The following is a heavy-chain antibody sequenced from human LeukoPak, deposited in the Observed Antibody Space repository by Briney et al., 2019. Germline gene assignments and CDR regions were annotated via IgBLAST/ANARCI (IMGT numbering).Heavy chain of an antibody. V-gene: IGHV3-21*01. CDR3: ARDLPKYSSRWSGITVDAFDI. CDR1: GFTFSSYS. J-gene: IGHJ3*02. CDR2: ISSSSSYI. D-gene: IGHD6-13*01. Sequence: GGSLRLSCATSGFTFSSYSMHWVRQAPGKGLEWVSSISSSSSYIYYADSVKGRFTISRDNAKNSLFLQMNSLRAEDRAVYYCARDLPKYSSRWSGITVDAFDIWGQGTMVTVSS.